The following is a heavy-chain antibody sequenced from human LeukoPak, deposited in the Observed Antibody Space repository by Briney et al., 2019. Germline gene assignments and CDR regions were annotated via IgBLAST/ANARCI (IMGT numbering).Heavy chain of an antibody. CDR1: GGSISSYY. CDR2: IYYSGGT. V-gene: IGHV4-59*01. D-gene: IGHD6-13*01. Sequence: SETLSLTCTVSGGSISSYYWSWIRQPPGKGLEWIGYIYYSGGTNYNPSLKSRVTISVDTSKNQFSLKLSSVTAADTAVYYCARGAFSSSWYRGGLDYWGQGTLVTVSS. J-gene: IGHJ4*02. CDR3: ARGAFSSSWYRGGLDY.